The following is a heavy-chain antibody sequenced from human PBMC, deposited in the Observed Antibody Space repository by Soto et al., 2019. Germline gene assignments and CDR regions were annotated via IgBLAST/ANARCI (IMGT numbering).Heavy chain of an antibody. V-gene: IGHV3-23*01. Sequence: GGSLRLSCAASGFTFSSYAMSWVRQAPGKGLEWVSAISGSGGSTYYADSVKGRFTISRDNSKNTLYLQMNSLRAEDTAVYYCAKDRMGSSSPYDAFDIWGHGTMVTVSS. CDR3: AKDRMGSSSPYDAFDI. D-gene: IGHD6-13*01. CDR1: GFTFSSYA. J-gene: IGHJ3*02. CDR2: ISGSGGST.